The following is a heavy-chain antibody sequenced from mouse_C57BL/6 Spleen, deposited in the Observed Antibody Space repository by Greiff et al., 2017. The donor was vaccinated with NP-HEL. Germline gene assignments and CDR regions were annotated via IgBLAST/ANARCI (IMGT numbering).Heavy chain of an antibody. CDR2: ISYDGSN. Sequence: EVHLVESGPGLVKPSQSLSLTCSVTGYSITSGYYWNWIRQFPGNKLEWMGYISYDGSNNYNPSLKNRISITRDTSKNQFFLKLNSVTTEDTATYYCARDQGYGNYAMDYWGQGTSVTVSS. V-gene: IGHV3-6*01. CDR3: ARDQGYGNYAMDY. J-gene: IGHJ4*01. D-gene: IGHD2-10*02. CDR1: GYSITSGYY.